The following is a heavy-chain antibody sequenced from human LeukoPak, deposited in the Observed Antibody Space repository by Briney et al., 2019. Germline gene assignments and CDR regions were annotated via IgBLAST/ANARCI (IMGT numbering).Heavy chain of an antibody. V-gene: IGHV3-21*01. CDR2: ISSSSSYI. D-gene: IGHD4-23*01. CDR1: GFTFSSYS. Sequence: PGGSLRLSCAASGFTFSSYSMNWVRQAPGKGLEWVSSISSSSSYIFYTDSLKGRFTISRDNAKNSLYLQMNSLRAEDTAVYYCARPAVVTGVDAFDIWGQGTMVTVSS. CDR3: ARPAVVTGVDAFDI. J-gene: IGHJ3*02.